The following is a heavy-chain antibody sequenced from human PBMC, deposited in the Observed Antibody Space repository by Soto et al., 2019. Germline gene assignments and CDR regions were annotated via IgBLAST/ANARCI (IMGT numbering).Heavy chain of an antibody. CDR3: ASLLGGYSYGPRYYYYGMDV. J-gene: IGHJ6*02. Sequence: EVQLVESGGGLVQPGGSLRLSCAASGLTFSSYSMNWVRQAPGKGLEWVSYISSSSSTIYYADSVKGRFTISRDNAKNSLYLQMNSLRDEDTAVYYCASLLGGYSYGPRYYYYGMDVWGQGTTVTVSS. CDR2: ISSSSSTI. CDR1: GLTFSSYS. D-gene: IGHD5-18*01. V-gene: IGHV3-48*02.